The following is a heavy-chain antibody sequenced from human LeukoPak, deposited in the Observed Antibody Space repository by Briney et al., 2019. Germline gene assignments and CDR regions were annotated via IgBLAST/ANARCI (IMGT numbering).Heavy chain of an antibody. CDR1: GFTFSNAW. J-gene: IGHJ4*02. D-gene: IGHD3-10*01. CDR2: IKRKTVGGTT. V-gene: IGHV3-15*01. CDR3: ITPSREGNFDY. Sequence: PGGSLRLSCAASGFTFSNAWMNWVGQAPGKGLEWVGRIKRKTVGGTTDYAAPVKGRFTISRDNSKTTLYLQMNSLKTEDTAVYYCITPSREGNFDYWGQGTLVTVSS.